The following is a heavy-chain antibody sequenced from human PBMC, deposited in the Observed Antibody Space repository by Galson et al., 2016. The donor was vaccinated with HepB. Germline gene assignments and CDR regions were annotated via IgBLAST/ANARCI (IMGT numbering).Heavy chain of an antibody. J-gene: IGHJ6*04. D-gene: IGHD1-14*01. CDR3: ATDLSQITRAGKYYYGVDV. CDR1: GYTLPELA. Sequence: SVKVSCKVSGYTLPELAIHWVRQAPGKGLEWMGGFNPEDGERISAQRFQGRLTMTEDSSTDTAFMDLSGLGSDDTAGYFCATDLSQITRAGKYYYGVDVWGRGTAVTV. CDR2: FNPEDGER. V-gene: IGHV1-24*01.